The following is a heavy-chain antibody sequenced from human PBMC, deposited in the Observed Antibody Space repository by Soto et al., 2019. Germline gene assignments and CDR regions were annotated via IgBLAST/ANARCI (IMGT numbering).Heavy chain of an antibody. Sequence: PSETLSLTCSVSGGSISSGGYFWSWIRQHPGKGLEWIGYIYYSGSTYYNPSLKSRVTMSLDTSKNQFSLKLNSVTAADTAVYYCCYASESYRFDFSGQGTLVTASS. D-gene: IGHD3-10*01. CDR1: GGSISSGGYF. CDR3: CYASESYRFDF. CDR2: IYYSGST. V-gene: IGHV4-31*02. J-gene: IGHJ4*02.